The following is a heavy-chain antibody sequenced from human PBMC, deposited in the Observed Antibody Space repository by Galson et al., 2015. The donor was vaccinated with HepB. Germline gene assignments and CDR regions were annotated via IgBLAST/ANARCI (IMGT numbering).Heavy chain of an antibody. Sequence: SVKVSCKASGGTFSSYTISWVRQAPGQGLEWMGRIIPILGIANYAQKFQGRVTITADKSTSTAYMELSSLRSEDTAVYYCAVFPGYSSGWDDWGQGTLVTVSS. CDR1: GGTFSSYT. CDR2: IIPILGIA. J-gene: IGHJ4*02. CDR3: AVFPGYSSGWDD. V-gene: IGHV1-69*02. D-gene: IGHD6-19*01.